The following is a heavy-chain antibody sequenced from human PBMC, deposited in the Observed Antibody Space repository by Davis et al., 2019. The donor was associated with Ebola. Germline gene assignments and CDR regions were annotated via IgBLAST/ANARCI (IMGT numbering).Heavy chain of an antibody. CDR2: ISGHNGNT. CDR3: ARDTVFIGSAGQFFDF. D-gene: IGHD4-17*01. Sequence: VSCKAYGYTFSSYGISWVRQAPGQGLEWMGWISGHNGNTNYAQKFWGRVIMTTDTSTSTAYMELTSLRSDDTAMYYCARDTVFIGSAGQFFDFWGQGTLVTVSS. V-gene: IGHV1-18*01. CDR1: GYTFSSYG. J-gene: IGHJ4*02.